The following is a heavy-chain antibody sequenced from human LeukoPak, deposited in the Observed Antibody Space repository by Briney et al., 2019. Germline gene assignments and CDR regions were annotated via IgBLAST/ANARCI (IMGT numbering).Heavy chain of an antibody. Sequence: ASVKVSCKASGYTFTSYYMHWVRQAPGQGLEWMGIINPSGGSTSYAQKFQGRVTMTRDTSTSTVYMELSSLRSEDTAVYYCARGIVVVTEGLGWGFDPWGQGTLVTVSS. D-gene: IGHD2-21*02. J-gene: IGHJ5*02. CDR2: INPSGGST. CDR1: GYTFTSYY. CDR3: ARGIVVVTEGLGWGFDP. V-gene: IGHV1-46*01.